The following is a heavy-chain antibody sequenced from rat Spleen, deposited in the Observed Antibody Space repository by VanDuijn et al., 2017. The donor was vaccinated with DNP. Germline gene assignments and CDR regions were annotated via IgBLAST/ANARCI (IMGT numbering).Heavy chain of an antibody. J-gene: IGHJ2*01. V-gene: IGHV5S10*01. CDR1: GFTFSDYN. CDR2: IINDGRRT. CDR3: AKDPRDEDY. D-gene: IGHD3-8*01. Sequence: EVQLVESGGGLVQPGRSLRLSCAASGFTFSDYNMAWVRQAPKQGLEWVATIINDGRRTYYRDSVKGRFTISRDNAENTVYLQMNSLRSEDTATYYCAKDPRDEDYWGQGVMVTVSS.